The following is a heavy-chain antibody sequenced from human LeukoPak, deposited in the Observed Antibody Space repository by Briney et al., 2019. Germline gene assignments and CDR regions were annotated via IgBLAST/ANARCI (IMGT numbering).Heavy chain of an antibody. Sequence: PGGSLRLSCSASGFTFNSYAMHWVRQAPGKGLEWVAVISYDGISKLYADSVKGRFTISRDNSKNTLYLQMNSLRAEDTAVYYCAGRYCSGGRCSGGLDYWGQGTLVTVSS. J-gene: IGHJ4*02. CDR2: ISYDGISK. CDR1: GFTFNSYA. D-gene: IGHD2-15*01. V-gene: IGHV3-30-3*01. CDR3: AGRYCSGGRCSGGLDY.